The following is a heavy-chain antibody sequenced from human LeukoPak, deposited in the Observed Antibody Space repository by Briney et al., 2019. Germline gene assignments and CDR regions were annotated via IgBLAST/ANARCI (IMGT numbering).Heavy chain of an antibody. J-gene: IGHJ6*03. CDR3: ARDLAVAGTDYYYYYMDV. D-gene: IGHD6-19*01. V-gene: IGHV4-59*11. CDR1: GGSISSHY. CDR2: IYYSGST. Sequence: SETLSLSCAVSGGSISSHYWSWIRQPPGKGLEWIGCIYYSGSTNSNPSLTSRVTISVDTSKNQFSLKLSSVTAADRAVYYCARDLAVAGTDYYYYYMDVWGKGTTVTVSS.